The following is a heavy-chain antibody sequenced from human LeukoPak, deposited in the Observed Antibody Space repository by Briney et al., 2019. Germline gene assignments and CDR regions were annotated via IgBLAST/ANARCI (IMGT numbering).Heavy chain of an antibody. CDR2: IKQDGSEK. J-gene: IGHJ1*01. CDR3: ARDSPSSTSWGY. D-gene: IGHD2-2*01. CDR1: GFTFSSYS. Sequence: PGGSLRLSCAASGFTFSSYSMSWVRQAPGKGLEWVANIKQDGSEKYYVDSVKGRFTISRDNAKSSLYLQMNSLRAEDTAVYYCARDSPSSTSWGYWGQGTLVTVSS. V-gene: IGHV3-7*01.